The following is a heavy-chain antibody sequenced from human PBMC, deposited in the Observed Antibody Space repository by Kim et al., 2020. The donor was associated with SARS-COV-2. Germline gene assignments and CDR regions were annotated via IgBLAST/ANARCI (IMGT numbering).Heavy chain of an antibody. CDR3: ARGMRGSHSGY. J-gene: IGHJ4*02. D-gene: IGHD1-26*01. Sequence: TNYNPSLKSRVTISVDTSKNQFSLKLSSVTAADTAVYYCARGMRGSHSGYWGQGTLVTVSS. V-gene: IGHV4-34*01. CDR2: T.